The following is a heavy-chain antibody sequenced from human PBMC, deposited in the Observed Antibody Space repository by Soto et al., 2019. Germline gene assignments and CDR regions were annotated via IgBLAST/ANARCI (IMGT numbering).Heavy chain of an antibody. CDR3: ARDSGRGWYGGWFDP. D-gene: IGHD6-19*01. CDR2: INPSGGST. Sequence: QVQLVQSGAEVKKPGASVKVSCKASGYTFTSYYMHWVRQAPGQGLEWMGIINPSGGSTSYAQKFQGRVTMTRDTSTSTVYMEVSSVRSEDTAVYYCARDSGRGWYGGWFDPWGQGTLVTVSS. CDR1: GYTFTSYY. V-gene: IGHV1-46*01. J-gene: IGHJ5*02.